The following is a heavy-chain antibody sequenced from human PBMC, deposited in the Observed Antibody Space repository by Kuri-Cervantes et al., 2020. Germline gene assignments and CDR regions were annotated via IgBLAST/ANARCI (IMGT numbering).Heavy chain of an antibody. CDR1: GFTFSSYA. CDR3: AISLDYDFWSGTIGLSAFDI. CDR2: ISYDGSNK. V-gene: IGHV3-30-3*01. D-gene: IGHD3-3*01. Sequence: GSLRLPCAASGFTFSSYAMHWVRQAPGKGLEWVAVISYDGSNKYYADSVKGRFTISRDNSKNTLYLQMNSLRAQDTAVYYCAISLDYDFWSGTIGLSAFDIWGQGTMVTVSS. J-gene: IGHJ3*02.